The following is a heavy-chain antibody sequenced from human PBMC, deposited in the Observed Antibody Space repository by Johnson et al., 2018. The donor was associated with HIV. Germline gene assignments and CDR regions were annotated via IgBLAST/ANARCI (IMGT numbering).Heavy chain of an antibody. Sequence: VQLVESGGGVVQPGRSLRLSCAASGFTFSDYAMHWARQTPGKGLEWVSGISWDSGGIGYADSVRGRFTISRDNSKNTLYLQMNSLRAEDTALYYCAKDRATAYYYDSDAAFDIWGQGTMVTVSS. CDR1: GFTFSDYA. D-gene: IGHD3-22*01. V-gene: IGHV3-9*01. CDR3: AKDRATAYYYDSDAAFDI. CDR2: ISWDSGGI. J-gene: IGHJ3*02.